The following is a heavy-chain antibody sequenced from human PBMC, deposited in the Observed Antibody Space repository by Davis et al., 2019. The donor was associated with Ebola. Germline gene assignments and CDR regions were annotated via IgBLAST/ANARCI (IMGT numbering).Heavy chain of an antibody. CDR2: IDPSDSYS. Sequence: GESLKISCKGSGYSFTNYWISWVRQMPGKGLEWMGRIDPSDSYSNYSPSFQGHVTISADKSISIAYLQWSSLKASDTAMYYCASMWPRIAAAGPPLMDVWGQGTTVTVSS. CDR1: GYSFTNYW. V-gene: IGHV5-10-1*01. CDR3: ASMWPRIAAAGPPLMDV. J-gene: IGHJ6*02. D-gene: IGHD6-13*01.